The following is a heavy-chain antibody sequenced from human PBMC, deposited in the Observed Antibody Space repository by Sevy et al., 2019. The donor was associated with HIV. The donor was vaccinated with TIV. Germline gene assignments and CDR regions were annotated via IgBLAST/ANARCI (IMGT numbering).Heavy chain of an antibody. CDR1: GFNFRTHA. D-gene: IGHD2-21*02. CDR3: AKEMTPRTASTLDI. V-gene: IGHV3-30-3*02. CDR2: ISYAGDTK. Sequence: GGSLRLSCAASGFNFRTHAMHWVRHAPGRGLEWVAVISYAGDTKYNTDSVKGRFTISRDNSKNTLFLQMNSLRPEDTAVYYCAKEMTPRTASTLDIWGHGTMVTVSS. J-gene: IGHJ3*02.